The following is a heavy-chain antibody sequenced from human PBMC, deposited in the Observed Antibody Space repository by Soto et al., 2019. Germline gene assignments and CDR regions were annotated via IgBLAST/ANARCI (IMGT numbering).Heavy chain of an antibody. CDR3: ARGGFIDTPPDF. V-gene: IGHV5-51*01. J-gene: IGHJ4*02. CDR1: GYNFGGYL. Sequence: GEALKISCNAAGYNFGGYLIGWVRQMRGKGLEWRGIIFPGDCDNRYRPSFQGQVTISADKSSSTVYVQWRRRKASDTAIYFCARGGFIDTPPDFWGQGTRVTVSS. D-gene: IGHD6-25*01. CDR2: IFPGDCDN.